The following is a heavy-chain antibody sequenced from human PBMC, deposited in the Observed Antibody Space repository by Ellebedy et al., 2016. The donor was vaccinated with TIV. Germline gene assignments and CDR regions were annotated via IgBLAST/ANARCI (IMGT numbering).Heavy chain of an antibody. CDR3: ARRGSYGDYAVQVNSWFDT. V-gene: IGHV3-7*01. CDR1: GFSFRSYW. D-gene: IGHD4-17*01. J-gene: IGHJ5*02. Sequence: GESLKISCAASGFSFRSYWMSWVRQAPGKGLERVANIYQDGSEQYYVDSVEGRFTISRDNAKNELYLQMKSLKVEDTAIYYCARRGSYGDYAVQVNSWFDTWGQGTLVTVSS. CDR2: IYQDGSEQ.